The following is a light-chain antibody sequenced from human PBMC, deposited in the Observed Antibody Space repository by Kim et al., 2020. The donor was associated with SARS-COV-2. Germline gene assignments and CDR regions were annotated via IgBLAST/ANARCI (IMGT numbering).Light chain of an antibody. Sequence: VSPGQTASIACSGDELGDKYACWYQQKPGQSPGLVIYQDSKRPSGIPERFSGSSSGNTATLTISGTQAMDEADYYCQAWDSSTVVFGGGTQLTVL. CDR1: ELGDKY. CDR2: QDS. J-gene: IGLJ2*01. V-gene: IGLV3-1*01. CDR3: QAWDSSTVV.